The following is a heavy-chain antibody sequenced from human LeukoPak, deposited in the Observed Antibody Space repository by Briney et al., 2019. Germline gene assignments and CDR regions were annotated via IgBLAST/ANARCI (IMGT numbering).Heavy chain of an antibody. J-gene: IGHJ4*02. CDR1: GGSISSYY. V-gene: IGHV4-59*01. D-gene: IGHD1-26*01. CDR2: IYYSGST. Sequence: PSETLSLTCTVSGGSISSYYWSWIRQPPGKGLEWIGYIYYSGSTNYNPSLKSRVTISVDTSKNQFSLKLSSVTAADTAVYYCASLPEYSGSYFDYWGQGTLVTVSS. CDR3: ASLPEYSGSYFDY.